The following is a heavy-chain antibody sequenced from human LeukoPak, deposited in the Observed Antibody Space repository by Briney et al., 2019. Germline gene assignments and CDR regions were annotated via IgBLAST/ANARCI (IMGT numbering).Heavy chain of an antibody. V-gene: IGHV3-23*01. CDR1: GFTFSSYA. J-gene: IGHJ6*03. Sequence: PGGSLRLSCAASGFTFSSYAMSWVRQAPGKGLEWVSAISGSGGSTYYADSVKGRFTISRDNSKNTLYLQMNSLRAEDTAVYYCARFHIVVVPAAREPYNYMDVWGKGTTVTVSS. CDR3: ARFHIVVVPAAREPYNYMDV. CDR2: ISGSGGST. D-gene: IGHD2-2*01.